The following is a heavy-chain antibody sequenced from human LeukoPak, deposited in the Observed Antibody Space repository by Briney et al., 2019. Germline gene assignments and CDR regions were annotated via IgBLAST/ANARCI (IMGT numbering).Heavy chain of an antibody. Sequence: ASVKVSCKASGYTFTSYGISWVRQAPGQGLEWMGWISAYNGNTSYAQKLQGRVTMTTDTSTSTAYMELRSLRSDDTAVYYCARARSSYYDSSGYNYWGQGTLVTVSP. V-gene: IGHV1-18*01. CDR3: ARARSSYYDSSGYNY. J-gene: IGHJ4*02. CDR2: ISAYNGNT. CDR1: GYTFTSYG. D-gene: IGHD3-22*01.